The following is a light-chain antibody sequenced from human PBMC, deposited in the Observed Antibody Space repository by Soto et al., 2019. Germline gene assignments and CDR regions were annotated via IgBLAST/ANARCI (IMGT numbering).Light chain of an antibody. CDR2: DVS. CDR3: RSYTSSHTWV. Sequence: QSALTQPASVSGSPGQSIAISCTGTSSDVGGYDHVSWYQQHPGKAPQLMIYDVSNRPSGVSDRFSGSKSANTASLTISGLQAEDEADYYCRSYTSSHTWVFGGGTQLTVL. J-gene: IGLJ2*01. V-gene: IGLV2-14*01. CDR1: SSDVGGYDH.